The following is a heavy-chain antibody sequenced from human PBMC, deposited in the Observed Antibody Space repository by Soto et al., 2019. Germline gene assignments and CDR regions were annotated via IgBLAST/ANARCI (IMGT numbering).Heavy chain of an antibody. CDR1: GGSISSSSYY. CDR2: IYYSGST. V-gene: IGHV4-39*01. J-gene: IGHJ6*03. D-gene: IGHD3-10*01. CDR3: ARLTGAYYYYMDV. Sequence: SETLSLTCTVSGGSISSSSYYWGWIRQPPGKGLEWIGSIYYSGSTYYNPSLKSRVTISVDTSKNQFSLKLSSVTAADTAVYYCARLTGAYYYYMDVWGKGTTFTVSS.